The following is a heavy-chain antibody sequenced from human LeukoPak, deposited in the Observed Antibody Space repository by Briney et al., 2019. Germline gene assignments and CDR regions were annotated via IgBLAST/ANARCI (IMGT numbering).Heavy chain of an antibody. J-gene: IGHJ3*02. CDR2: AYHNGST. Sequence: SETLSLTCTVSGVSIRSYYWNWIRQPPGQALEWIGYAYHNGSTKYNPSLKGRVTASVDASKNQISLNLNSVIAADTAVYYCAGWGKGVTTLSAFDMWGQGTMVTVSS. CDR3: AGWGKGVTTLSAFDM. V-gene: IGHV4-59*01. CDR1: GVSIRSYY. D-gene: IGHD4-11*01.